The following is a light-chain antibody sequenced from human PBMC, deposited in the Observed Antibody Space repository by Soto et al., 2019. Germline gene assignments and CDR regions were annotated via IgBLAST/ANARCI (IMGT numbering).Light chain of an antibody. J-gene: IGLJ2*01. V-gene: IGLV1-51*01. CDR2: DNN. CDR1: SSNIGNNY. Sequence: QSVLTQPPSVSAAPGQKVTISCSGSSSNIGNNYVSWYQQLPGTAPKLLIYDNNKRPSGIPDRFSGSNSGTSATLGITGLQTGDEADYYCGTWDSSLSARGVFGGGTKLTVL. CDR3: GTWDSSLSARGV.